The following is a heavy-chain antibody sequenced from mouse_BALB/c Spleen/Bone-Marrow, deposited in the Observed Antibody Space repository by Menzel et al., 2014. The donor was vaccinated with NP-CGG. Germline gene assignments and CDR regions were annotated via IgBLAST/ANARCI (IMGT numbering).Heavy chain of an antibody. D-gene: IGHD1-1*01. CDR2: ISNGGSYT. V-gene: IGHV5-4*02. J-gene: IGHJ1*01. Sequence: EVNVVESGGGLMKPGGSLKLSCAAPGFTFSDYYMYWVRQTPEKRLEWVATISNGGSYTYYPDSVKGRFTISRDNAKNNLYLQMSSLKSEDTAMYYCARDSLYYYGSSYGYFDVWGAGTTVTVSS. CDR1: GFTFSDYY. CDR3: ARDSLYYYGSSYGYFDV.